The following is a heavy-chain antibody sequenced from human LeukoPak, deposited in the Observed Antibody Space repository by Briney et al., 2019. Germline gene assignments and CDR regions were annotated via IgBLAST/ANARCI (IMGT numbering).Heavy chain of an antibody. Sequence: WETLSLTCTVSGGSISSYYWTWIRQPPGKGLEWIGYINYSGSTNYNPSLKSRVTISVVTSKKQFSLKLSSVTAADTAVYYCAGGFNYDYWGQGTLVTVPS. CDR1: GGSISSYY. CDR2: INYSGST. CDR3: AGGFNYDY. J-gene: IGHJ4*02. D-gene: IGHD5-24*01. V-gene: IGHV4-59*08.